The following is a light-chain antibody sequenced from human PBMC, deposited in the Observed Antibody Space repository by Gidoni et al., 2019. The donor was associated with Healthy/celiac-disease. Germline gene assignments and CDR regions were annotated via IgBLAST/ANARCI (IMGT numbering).Light chain of an antibody. CDR3: QQYGSSSWT. CDR1: QSVSSSY. Sequence: EIVLTQSPGTLSLSPGERATLSCRASQSVSSSYLAWYQPKPGQAPSLLIYGASSRATGITDRFSGSGSGTDFTLTISRLDPEDFAVYDCQQYGSSSWTFGQGTKVEIK. CDR2: GAS. V-gene: IGKV3-20*01. J-gene: IGKJ1*01.